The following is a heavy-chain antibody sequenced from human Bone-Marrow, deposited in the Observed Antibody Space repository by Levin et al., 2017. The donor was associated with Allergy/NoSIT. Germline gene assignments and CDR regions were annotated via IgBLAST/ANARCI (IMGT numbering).Heavy chain of an antibody. D-gene: IGHD3-3*02. V-gene: IGHV3-74*03. Sequence: GGSLRLSCAASGFNFGSYWMHWVRQAPGKGLLGVSRINEEGTRTTYADSVEGRFTISRDNTKKMVFLQMTSLTAEDTGTYYCVRDGSTIRAFEFWGQGTPVSVSS. CDR2: INEEGTRT. CDR3: VRDGSTIRAFEF. CDR1: GFNFGSYW. J-gene: IGHJ4*02.